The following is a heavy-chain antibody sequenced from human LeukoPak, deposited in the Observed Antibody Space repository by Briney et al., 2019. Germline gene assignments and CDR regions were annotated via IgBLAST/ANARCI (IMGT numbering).Heavy chain of an antibody. V-gene: IGHV4-59*01. D-gene: IGHD2-15*01. J-gene: IGHJ3*02. Sequence: SETLSLTCTVPGGSISGYYWSWIRQPPGKGLEWIGHIYYRGSTKYNPSLKSRVTISVDTFRYQFSLKLSSVTAADTAVYYCARPVVVGFFGAFDIWGQGTMVTVSS. CDR1: GGSISGYY. CDR3: ARPVVVGFFGAFDI. CDR2: IYYRGST.